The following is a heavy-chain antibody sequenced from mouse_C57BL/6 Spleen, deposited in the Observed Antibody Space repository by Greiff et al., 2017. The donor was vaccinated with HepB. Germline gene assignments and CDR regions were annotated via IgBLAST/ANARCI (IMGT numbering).Heavy chain of an antibody. J-gene: IGHJ2*01. CDR1: GYTFTSYW. CDR2: INPSNGGT. D-gene: IGHD1-1*01. V-gene: IGHV1-53*01. Sequence: QVQLQQPGTELVKPGASVKLSCKASGYTFTSYWMHWVKQRPGQGLEWIGNINPSNGGTNYNEKFKSKATLTVDKSSSTAYMQLSSLTSEDSAVYYCAREERITTVVATDGDFDYWGQGTTLTVSS. CDR3: AREERITTVVATDGDFDY.